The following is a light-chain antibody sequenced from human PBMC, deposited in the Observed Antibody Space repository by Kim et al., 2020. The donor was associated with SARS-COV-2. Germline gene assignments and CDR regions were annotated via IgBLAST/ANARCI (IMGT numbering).Light chain of an antibody. V-gene: IGKV1-39*01. Sequence: DVQMTQSPSSLSASVGDRVTITCRATEYIDKYLNWYQEKPGKAPKFLIYAASTLQSGVPSRFSGSRSGTYFTLTINNLQPEDFATYFCQQSYKTPLTFGGGTKVDIK. CDR2: AAS. J-gene: IGKJ4*01. CDR1: EYIDKY. CDR3: QQSYKTPLT.